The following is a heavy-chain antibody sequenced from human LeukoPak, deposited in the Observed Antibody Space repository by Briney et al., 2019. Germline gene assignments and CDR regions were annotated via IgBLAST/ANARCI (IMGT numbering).Heavy chain of an antibody. V-gene: IGHV3-11*01. CDR3: ARDRRSGTACYGYYYGMDA. CDR2: ISGSGTTI. J-gene: IGHJ6*02. Sequence: GGSLRLSCAASGFTFSDYYMSWFRQAPGKGLEWVSYISGSGTTILYADSVRGRFTISRDNAKNSLHLEMNSLRAEDTAVYHCARDRRSGTACYGYYYGMDAWGQGTTVTVSS. CDR1: GFTFSDYY. D-gene: IGHD2-2*01.